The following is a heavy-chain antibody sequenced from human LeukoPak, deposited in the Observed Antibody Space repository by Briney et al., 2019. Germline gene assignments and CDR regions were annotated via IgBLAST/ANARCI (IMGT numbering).Heavy chain of an antibody. CDR3: AKALSYGYKSMFEY. J-gene: IGHJ4*02. Sequence: PGTSLRLSCAASGFTFSNYGMHWVRQAPGKGLERVAVISYDESNTYYGESVKGRFTISRDNSKNTLYLQMNTLRPEDTAMYHCAKALSYGYKSMFEYWGQGTLVTVSS. CDR1: GFTFSNYG. V-gene: IGHV3-30*18. D-gene: IGHD3-10*01. CDR2: ISYDESNT.